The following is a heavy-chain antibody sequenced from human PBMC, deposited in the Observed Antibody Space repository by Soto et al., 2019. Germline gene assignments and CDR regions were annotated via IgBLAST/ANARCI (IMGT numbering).Heavy chain of an antibody. V-gene: IGHV3-11*01. CDR2: ISSSGSTI. Sequence: GGSLRLSCAASGFTFSDYYMSWIRQAPGKGLEWVSYISSSGSTIYYADSVKGRFTISRDNAKNSLYLQMNSLRAEDTAVYYCATDYDFWSGYYTRVIYYMDVWGKGTTVTVSS. J-gene: IGHJ6*03. D-gene: IGHD3-3*01. CDR3: ATDYDFWSGYYTRVIYYMDV. CDR1: GFTFSDYY.